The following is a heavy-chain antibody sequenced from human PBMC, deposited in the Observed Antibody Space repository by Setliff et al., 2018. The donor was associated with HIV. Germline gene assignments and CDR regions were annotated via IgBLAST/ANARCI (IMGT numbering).Heavy chain of an antibody. D-gene: IGHD2-15*01. CDR2: IYHSGST. CDR1: GASITTDTYY. CDR3: ARGVPLLPPNF. J-gene: IGHJ4*02. V-gene: IGHV4-39*07. Sequence: SETLSLTCTVSGASITTDTYYWAWIRQPPGKGLEWIGSIYHSGSTYYNPSLKSRVIISVDASERHFSPRMTSTTAADTAIYYCARGVPLLPPNFWGQGALVTVSS.